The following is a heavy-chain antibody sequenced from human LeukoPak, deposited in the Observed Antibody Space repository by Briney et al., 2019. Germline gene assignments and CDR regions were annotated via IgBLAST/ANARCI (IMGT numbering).Heavy chain of an antibody. J-gene: IGHJ3*02. CDR3: ARRLADYAFDI. Sequence: SDTLSLTCAVSDYSISSSNFWGWIRQPPGKGLEWIAYIYYTGNIYYNPSLKSRATMSIDTSKNQFSQKMTSVTAVDSAVYYCARRLADYAFDIWGQGTMVIVSS. CDR1: DYSISSSNF. V-gene: IGHV4-28*05. CDR2: IYYTGNI. D-gene: IGHD3-9*01.